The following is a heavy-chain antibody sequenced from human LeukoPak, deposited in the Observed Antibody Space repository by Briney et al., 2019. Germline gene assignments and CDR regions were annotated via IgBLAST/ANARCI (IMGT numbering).Heavy chain of an antibody. CDR1: GYTFTSYA. CDR2: INAGNSNT. D-gene: IGHD2-8*01. CDR3: ARDAPHCTNGVCYVFDY. J-gene: IGHJ4*02. Sequence: GASVKVSCKASGYTFTSYAMHWVRQAPGQRLEWMGWINAGNSNTKYSQKFQGRVTITRDTSASTAYMELSSLRSEDTAVYYCARDAPHCTNGVCYVFDYWGQGTLVTVSS. V-gene: IGHV1-3*01.